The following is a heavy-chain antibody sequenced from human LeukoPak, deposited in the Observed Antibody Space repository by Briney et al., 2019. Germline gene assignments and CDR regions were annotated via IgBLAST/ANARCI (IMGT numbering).Heavy chain of an antibody. J-gene: IGHJ4*02. V-gene: IGHV4-59*08. CDR1: GGSISTFY. CDR2: VFFNGTT. D-gene: IGHD2-15*01. CDR3: ARAERGYCSGGSCSNLIDY. Sequence: SETLSLTCTVSGGSISTFYWAWIRQPPGKGLEWIGFVFFNGTTDYNPSLKSRVTMSLDASNNQFSLRLNSVTAADTAVYYCARAERGYCSGGSCSNLIDYWGQGTLVTVSS.